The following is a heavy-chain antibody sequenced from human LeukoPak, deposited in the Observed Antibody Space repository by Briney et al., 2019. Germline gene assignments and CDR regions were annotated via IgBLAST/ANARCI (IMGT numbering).Heavy chain of an antibody. J-gene: IGHJ5*02. CDR3: ARDEYGDYGCDR. CDR2: LSAGGGST. CDR1: GFTLSSYA. D-gene: IGHD4-17*01. V-gene: IGHV3-23*01. Sequence: PGGSPRLSCAASGFTLSSYALSWVRQAPGKGLDWVSALSAGGGSTYYADSVKGRFTISRDNSKNTLYLQMNSLRAEDTAVYYCARDEYGDYGCDRWGQGTLVTVSS.